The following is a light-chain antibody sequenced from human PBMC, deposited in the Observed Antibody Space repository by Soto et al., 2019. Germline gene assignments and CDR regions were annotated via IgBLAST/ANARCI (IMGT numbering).Light chain of an antibody. J-gene: IGKJ1*01. V-gene: IGKV4-1*01. CDR3: QQYNSTPRTWT. CDR2: WAS. Sequence: DIVMTQSPDSLAVSLGERATINCKSSQRVLYSSNNKNYLAWYQQKPGQPPKLLIYWASTRESGVPDRFSGRGSGTDLTLSIRSLQAEDGAVYYCQQYNSTPRTWTFGQGSKVEIK. CDR1: QRVLYSSNNKNY.